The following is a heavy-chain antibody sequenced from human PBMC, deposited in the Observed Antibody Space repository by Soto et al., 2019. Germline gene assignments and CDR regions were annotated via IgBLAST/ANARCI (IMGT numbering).Heavy chain of an antibody. J-gene: IGHJ5*01. CDR1: GGSISSSNW. Sequence: PSETLSLTCVVSGGSISSSNWWSWVRQSPGKGLEWIGKIYHLGSTNYNPSLKSRVTMSVDKSKSQFSLMLSSVTAADTAVYYCARSRVVPNDFGFDSWGQGTLVTVSS. CDR3: ARSRVVPNDFGFDS. CDR2: IYHLGST. D-gene: IGHD2-2*01. V-gene: IGHV4-4*02.